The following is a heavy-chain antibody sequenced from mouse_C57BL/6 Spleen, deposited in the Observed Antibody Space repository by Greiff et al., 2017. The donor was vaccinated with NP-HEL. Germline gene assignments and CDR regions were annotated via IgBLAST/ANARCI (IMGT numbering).Heavy chain of an antibody. Sequence: EVQLQQSGPGLVKPSQSLSLTCSVTGYSITSGYYWNWIRQFPGNKLEWMGYIRYDGSNNYNPSLKNRISITRDTSKNQFFLKLNSVTTEDTATYYCARGEVLYYGRGPWFAYWGQGTLVTVSA. J-gene: IGHJ3*01. CDR1: GYSITSGYY. CDR2: IRYDGSN. V-gene: IGHV3-6*01. CDR3: ARGEVLYYGRGPWFAY. D-gene: IGHD1-1*01.